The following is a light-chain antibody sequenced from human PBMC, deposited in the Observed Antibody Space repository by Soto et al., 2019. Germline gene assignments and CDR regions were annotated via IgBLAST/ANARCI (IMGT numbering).Light chain of an antibody. Sequence: DIQITHSPSSLSASVSYRVTFTCQASQDISNYLSWYQHKVGKAPKLLVYDASDLESGVPGRFSASGSGTHFSLTISGLQPDDFATYYCQQYDSLPITFGQGTRLEIK. CDR1: QDISNY. CDR2: DAS. V-gene: IGKV1-33*01. CDR3: QQYDSLPIT. J-gene: IGKJ5*01.